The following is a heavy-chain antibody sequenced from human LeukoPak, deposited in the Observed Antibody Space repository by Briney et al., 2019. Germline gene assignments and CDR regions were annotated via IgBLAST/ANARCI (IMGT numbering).Heavy chain of an antibody. CDR1: GFTFSSYA. V-gene: IGHV3-23*01. J-gene: IGHJ4*02. D-gene: IGHD3-10*01. CDR2: TSGSGSST. Sequence: GGSLRLSCAASGFTFSSYAMNWVRQAPGKGLEWVSGTSGSGSSTYYADSVKGRFTISRDNSKNTLSLQMNSLRAEDTAVHYCARGLSGTYFALDYWGQGTRVTVSS. CDR3: ARGLSGTYFALDY.